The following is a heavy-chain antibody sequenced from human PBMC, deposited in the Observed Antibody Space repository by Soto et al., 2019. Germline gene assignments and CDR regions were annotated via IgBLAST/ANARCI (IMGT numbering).Heavy chain of an antibody. CDR1: GFTFTSHG. J-gene: IGHJ4*02. V-gene: IGHV3-33*01. CDR3: ARDYLYDSSGCIDY. CDR2: IWYDGGSK. Sequence: QVRLVESGGGVVQPGRSLRPSCATSGFTFTSHGMHWVRQAPGKGLEWVAVIWYDGGSKYYADSVRGRFTISRDNSENTLYLHMNSLRAEDTATYYCARDYLYDSSGCIDYWGQGTLVTVSS. D-gene: IGHD3-22*01.